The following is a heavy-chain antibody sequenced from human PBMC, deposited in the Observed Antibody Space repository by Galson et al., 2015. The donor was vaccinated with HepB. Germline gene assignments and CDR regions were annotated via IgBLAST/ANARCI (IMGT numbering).Heavy chain of an antibody. CDR1: GFTFTDHY. D-gene: IGHD6-19*01. Sequence: SLRLSCAASGFTFTDHYMSWIRQAPGKGLEWVSYISRSGSFINYADSVKGRFTMSRDNAKNSVYLQLNSLRVEDTAVYYCARERQFLRDFDSWVPGSLVTVSS. J-gene: IGHJ4*02. V-gene: IGHV3-11*01. CDR3: ARERQFLRDFDS. CDR2: ISRSGSFI.